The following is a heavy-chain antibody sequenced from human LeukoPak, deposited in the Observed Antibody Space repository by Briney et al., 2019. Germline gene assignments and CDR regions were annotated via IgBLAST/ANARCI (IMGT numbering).Heavy chain of an antibody. V-gene: IGHV1-69*13. CDR1: GGTFSSYA. D-gene: IGHD2-2*01. CDR2: IISIFGTA. CDR3: ARSGQIRCSSTSCYHAFDI. J-gene: IGHJ3*02. Sequence: SVKVSCKASGGTFSSYAISWVRQAPGQGLEWMGGIISIFGTANYAQKFQGRVTIIADESTSTAYMELSSLRSEDTAVYYCARSGQIRCSSTSCYHAFDIWGQGTMVTVSS.